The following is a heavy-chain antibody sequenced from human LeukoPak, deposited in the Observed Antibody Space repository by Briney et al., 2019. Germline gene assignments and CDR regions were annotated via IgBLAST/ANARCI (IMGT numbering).Heavy chain of an antibody. CDR3: AIGGIVVVPAAIRWFAP. CDR1: GYTFTSYY. CDR2: INPSGGST. Sequence: GASVKVSCKASGYTFTSYYMRWVRQAPGQGLEWMGIINPSGGSTSYAQKLQGRVTMTRDTSTSKVYMELSSLRSDDTAVYCCAIGGIVVVPAAIRWFAPWGEGPLVTVSS. J-gene: IGHJ5*02. D-gene: IGHD2-2*01. V-gene: IGHV1-46*01.